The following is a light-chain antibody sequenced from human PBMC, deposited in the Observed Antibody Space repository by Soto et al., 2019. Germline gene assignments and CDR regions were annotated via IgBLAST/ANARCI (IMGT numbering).Light chain of an antibody. J-gene: IGKJ5*01. CDR2: RAS. V-gene: IGKV3-15*01. Sequence: THSLATLSVSPCEGATLSLRASQRNNTILAWYQQKPGQAPRLLIYRASTRATGIPDRFSGSGSGTEFTLTISSLQSEDFGVYYCQPYNTWPITFGHGTRLQ. CDR3: QPYNTWPIT. CDR1: QRNNTI.